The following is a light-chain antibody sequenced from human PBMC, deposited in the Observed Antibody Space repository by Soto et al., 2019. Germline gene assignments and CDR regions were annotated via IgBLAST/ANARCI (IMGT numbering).Light chain of an antibody. V-gene: IGLV1-40*01. CDR1: SSNIGAGHD. CDR2: GNN. J-gene: IGLJ1*01. Sequence: QSVLTQPPSVSGAPGQRVTISCTGSSSNIGAGHDVHWYQQHPPGTAPKLVIYGNNHRPSGVPDRFSGSKSGTSASLAITVLQAEDEDEYYCHSYARGLTEEVFGTGTKVTVL. CDR3: HSYARGLTEEV.